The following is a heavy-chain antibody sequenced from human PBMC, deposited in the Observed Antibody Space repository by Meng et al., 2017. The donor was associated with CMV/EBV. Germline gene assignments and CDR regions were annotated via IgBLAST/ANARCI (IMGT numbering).Heavy chain of an antibody. D-gene: IGHD1-26*01. CDR3: ARGNTINSGSYFYYFDY. Sequence: SVKVSCKASGGTFNSHAISWVRQAPGQGLEWMGGIIPILGIANYAQKFQGRVTITADKSTSTAYMELSSLRSEDTAVYYCARGNTINSGSYFYYFDYWGQGTLVTVSS. J-gene: IGHJ4*02. CDR2: IIPILGIA. CDR1: GGTFNSHA. V-gene: IGHV1-69*10.